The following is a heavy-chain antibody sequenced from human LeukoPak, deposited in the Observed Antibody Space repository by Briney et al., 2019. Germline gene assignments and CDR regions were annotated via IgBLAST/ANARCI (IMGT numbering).Heavy chain of an antibody. D-gene: IGHD3-22*01. J-gene: IGHJ4*02. CDR3: ATLGIYYDSSGS. CDR1: GYTFTSYD. V-gene: IGHV1-2*02. Sequence: GASVKVSCKASGYTFTSYDINWVRQATGQGLEWMGWMNPNSGGTNYAQKFQGRVTMTRDTSISTAYMELSRLRSDDTAVYYCATLGIYYDSSGSWGQGTLVTVSS. CDR2: MNPNSGGT.